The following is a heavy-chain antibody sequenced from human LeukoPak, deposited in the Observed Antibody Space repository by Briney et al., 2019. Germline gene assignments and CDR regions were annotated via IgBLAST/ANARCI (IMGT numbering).Heavy chain of an antibody. D-gene: IGHD4-17*01. V-gene: IGHV3-21*01. Sequence: PGGSLRLSCAASGFTFSSYAMHWVRQAPGKGLEWVSSISSSSSYIYYADSVKGRFTISRDNAKNSLYLQMNSLRAEDTAVYYCATTPYGDYSYWGQGTLVTVSS. CDR2: ISSSSSYI. CDR3: ATTPYGDYSY. J-gene: IGHJ4*02. CDR1: GFTFSSYA.